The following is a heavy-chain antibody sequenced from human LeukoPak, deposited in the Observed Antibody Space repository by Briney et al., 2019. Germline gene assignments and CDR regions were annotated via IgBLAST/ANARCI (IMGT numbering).Heavy chain of an antibody. J-gene: IGHJ4*02. Sequence: PGGSLRLSCAASGFTFSRHWMGGVRQAPGKGLEWVANIKQDASQYYGDYVRGRFIISRDDAKNSLSLQMNSLRLEDTAVYYCARGPDFGDRLDYFDYWGQGTLVTVSS. D-gene: IGHD4-17*01. CDR2: IKQDASQ. CDR1: GFTFSRHW. CDR3: ARGPDFGDRLDYFDY. V-gene: IGHV3-7*01.